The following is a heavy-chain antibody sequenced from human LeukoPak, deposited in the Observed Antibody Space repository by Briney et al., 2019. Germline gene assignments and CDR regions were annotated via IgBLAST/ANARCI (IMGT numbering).Heavy chain of an antibody. Sequence: SETLSLTYTVSGGSISSYYWNWIRQPPGKGLEWIGYIYNSGSTNNNPSLKSRVTISVDTSKKQFSLKLSSVTAADTAVYYCARASGGSSGPLYYYYYMDVWGKGTTVTISS. CDR1: GGSISSYY. CDR2: IYNSGST. CDR3: ARASGGSSGPLYYYYYMDV. V-gene: IGHV4-59*01. D-gene: IGHD6-13*01. J-gene: IGHJ6*03.